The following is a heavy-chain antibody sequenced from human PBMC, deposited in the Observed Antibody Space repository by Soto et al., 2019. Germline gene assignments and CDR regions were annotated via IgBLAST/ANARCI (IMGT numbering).Heavy chain of an antibody. CDR2: INHSGST. V-gene: IGHV4-34*01. Sequence: SETLSLTCAVYGGSFSGYYWSWIRQPPGKGLEWIGEINHSGSTNYNPSLKSRVTISVDTSKNQFSLKLSSVTAADTAVYYCARVSYYYGSGSYLFDYWGQGTLVTVSS. CDR1: GGSFSGYY. CDR3: ARVSYYYGSGSYLFDY. D-gene: IGHD3-10*01. J-gene: IGHJ4*02.